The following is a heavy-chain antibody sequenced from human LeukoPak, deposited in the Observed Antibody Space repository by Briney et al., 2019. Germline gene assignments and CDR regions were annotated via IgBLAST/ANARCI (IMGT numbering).Heavy chain of an antibody. CDR1: GGSISSSSYY. CDR3: AGIHSYGSIRFDY. J-gene: IGHJ4*02. CDR2: IYYSGST. D-gene: IGHD5-18*01. Sequence: SETLSLTCTVSGGSISSSSYYWGWIRQPPGKGLEWIGSIYYSGSTYYNPSLKSRVTISVDTSKNQFSLKLSSVTAADTAVYYCAGIHSYGSIRFDYWGQGTLVTVSS. V-gene: IGHV4-39*01.